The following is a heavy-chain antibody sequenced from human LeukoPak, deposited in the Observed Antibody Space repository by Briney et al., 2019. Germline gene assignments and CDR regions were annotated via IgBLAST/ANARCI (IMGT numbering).Heavy chain of an antibody. J-gene: IGHJ4*02. V-gene: IGHV3-11*01. CDR2: ISSSGSTI. Sequence: GGSLRLSSAASEFTFSDYYMSWIRQAPGKGLEWVSYISSSGSTIYYADSVKGRFTISRDNAKNSLYLQMNSLRAEDTAVYYCVRDYRACFDYWGQGTLVTVSS. CDR1: EFTFSDYY. D-gene: IGHD3-16*02. CDR3: VRDYRACFDY.